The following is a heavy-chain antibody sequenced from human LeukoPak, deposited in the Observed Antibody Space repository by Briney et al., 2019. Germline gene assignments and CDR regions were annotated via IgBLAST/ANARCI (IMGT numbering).Heavy chain of an antibody. CDR2: INHSGGT. CDR1: GGSFSGYF. J-gene: IGHJ4*02. Sequence: SETLSLTCAVYGGSFSGYFWSWIRQPPGKGLEWIGEINHSGGTNYNPSLKSRGTISVDTSKNQFSLKLSSVTVADTAVYYCASSGRGYSYGYLDYWGQGTLVTVSS. D-gene: IGHD5-18*01. V-gene: IGHV4-34*01. CDR3: ASSGRGYSYGYLDY.